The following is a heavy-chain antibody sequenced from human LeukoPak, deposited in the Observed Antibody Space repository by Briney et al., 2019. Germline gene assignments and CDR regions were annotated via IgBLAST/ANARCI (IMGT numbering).Heavy chain of an antibody. D-gene: IGHD3-10*01. J-gene: IGHJ4*02. Sequence: GGSLRLSCAASGFTFSSYAMSWVSQAPGKGLEWVSAISGSGGSTYYADSVKGRFTISRDNSRNTLYLQMNSLRAEDTAVYYCAKSPRPYGSGSYYPAGFDYWGQGTLVTVSS. CDR2: ISGSGGST. CDR1: GFTFSSYA. V-gene: IGHV3-23*01. CDR3: AKSPRPYGSGSYYPAGFDY.